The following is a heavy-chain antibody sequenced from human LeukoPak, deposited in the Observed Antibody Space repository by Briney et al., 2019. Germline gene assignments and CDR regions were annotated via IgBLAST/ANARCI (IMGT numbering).Heavy chain of an antibody. CDR3: AKSTPREYCSSTSCYNRYFQH. CDR1: VFTVSSNY. V-gene: IGHV3-66*02. CDR2: IYSGGST. Sequence: GGSLRLSCAATVFTVSSNYMSWVRQAPGKGLEWVSVIYSGGSTYYADSGKGRFTISRDNSKNTLYLQMNSLRADDTAVYYCAKSTPREYCSSTSCYNRYFQHWGQGTLVTVSS. D-gene: IGHD2-2*02. J-gene: IGHJ1*01.